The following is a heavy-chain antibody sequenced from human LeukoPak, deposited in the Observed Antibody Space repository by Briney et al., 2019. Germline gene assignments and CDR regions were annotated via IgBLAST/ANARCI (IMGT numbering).Heavy chain of an antibody. D-gene: IGHD2-2*01. Sequence: PGGSLRPSCAASGFTFSSYGMHWVRQAPGKGLEWVAVISYDGSNKYYADSVKGRFTISRDNSKNTLYLQMNSLRAEDTAVYYCAKTSEAQPVDYWGQGTLVTVSS. CDR1: GFTFSSYG. J-gene: IGHJ4*02. V-gene: IGHV3-30*18. CDR3: AKTSEAQPVDY. CDR2: ISYDGSNK.